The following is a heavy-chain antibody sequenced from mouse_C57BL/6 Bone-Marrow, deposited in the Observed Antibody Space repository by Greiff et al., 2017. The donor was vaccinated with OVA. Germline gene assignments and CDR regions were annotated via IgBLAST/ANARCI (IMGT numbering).Heavy chain of an antibody. CDR2: IDPENGDT. J-gene: IGHJ3*01. CDR3: IYYDDDGFAY. V-gene: IGHV14-4*01. D-gene: IGHD2-4*01. CDR1: GFNIKDDY. Sequence: VQLQQSGAELVRPGASVKLSCTASGFNIKDDYMHWVKQRPEQGLEWIGWIDPENGDTEYASKFQGKATITADTSSNTAYLQLSSLTSEDTAVYYCIYYDDDGFAYWGQGTLVTVSA.